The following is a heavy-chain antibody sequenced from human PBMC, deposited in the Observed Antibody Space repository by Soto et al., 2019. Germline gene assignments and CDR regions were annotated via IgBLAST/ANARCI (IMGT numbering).Heavy chain of an antibody. CDR2: IWYDGSNK. CDR1: GFTFSSYG. D-gene: IGHD2-2*01. Sequence: QVQLVESGGGVVQPGRSLRLSCAASGFTFSSYGMHWVRQAPGKGLEWVAVIWYDGSNKYYADSVKGQFTISRNNSKNTLYVPMNSLRAEDTAVYYCARDQLNYYYGMAVWGQGTTVTVSS. CDR3: ARDQLNYYYGMAV. J-gene: IGHJ6*02. V-gene: IGHV3-33*01.